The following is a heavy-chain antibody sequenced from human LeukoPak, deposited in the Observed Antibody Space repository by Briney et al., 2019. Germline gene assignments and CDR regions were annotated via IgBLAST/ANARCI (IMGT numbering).Heavy chain of an antibody. CDR2: IYTSGST. Sequence: SETLSLTCTVSGGSISSGSYYWSWIRQPAGKGLEWIGRIYTSGSTNYNPSLKSRVTISVDTSKNQFSLKLSYVTAADTAVYYCARVRSSWNNWFDPWGQGTLVTVSS. J-gene: IGHJ5*02. CDR3: ARVRSSWNNWFDP. D-gene: IGHD6-13*01. V-gene: IGHV4-61*02. CDR1: GGSISSGSYY.